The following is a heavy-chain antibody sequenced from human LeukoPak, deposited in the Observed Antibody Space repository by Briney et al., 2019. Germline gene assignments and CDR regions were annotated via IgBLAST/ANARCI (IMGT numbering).Heavy chain of an antibody. CDR2: INPSGGST. V-gene: IGHV1-46*03. D-gene: IGHD3-22*01. J-gene: IGHJ6*02. Sequence: GASVKVSCKASGYTFTSYYMHWVRQAPGQGLEWMGIINPSGGSTSYAQKFQGRVTMTRDTSTSTVYMELSSLRSEDTAVYYCAAGTMIVGYYYGMDVWGQGTTVTVSS. CDR3: AAGTMIVGYYYGMDV. CDR1: GYTFTSYY.